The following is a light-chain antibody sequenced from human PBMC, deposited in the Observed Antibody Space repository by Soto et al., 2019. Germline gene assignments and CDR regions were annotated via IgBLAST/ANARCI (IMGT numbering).Light chain of an antibody. Sequence: EIVMTQSPATLSVSPGERATRSGRASQRVSRNLAWYQQKPGQAPRLLIYDASTRATGIPDRFSGSGSETEFTLTISSLQSEDYAIYYCQQSNNWPPWTFGPGTKVDIK. CDR3: QQSNNWPPWT. J-gene: IGKJ1*01. CDR2: DAS. V-gene: IGKV3-15*01. CDR1: QRVSRN.